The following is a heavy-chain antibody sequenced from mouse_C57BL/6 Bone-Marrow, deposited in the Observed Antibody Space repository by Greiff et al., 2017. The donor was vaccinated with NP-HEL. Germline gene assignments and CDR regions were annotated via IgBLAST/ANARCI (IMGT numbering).Heavy chain of an antibody. Sequence: EVKLEESGGGLVQPGGSMKLSCVASGFTFSNYWMNWVRQSPEKGLEWVAQIRLKSDSYATHYAESVKGRFTISSDDSKSSFYLQMNNVRAEDTGIYYCTVYYYGSRGAYWGQGTLVTVSA. V-gene: IGHV6-3*01. CDR1: GFTFSNYW. CDR3: TVYYYGSRGAY. CDR2: IRLKSDSYAT. J-gene: IGHJ3*01. D-gene: IGHD1-1*01.